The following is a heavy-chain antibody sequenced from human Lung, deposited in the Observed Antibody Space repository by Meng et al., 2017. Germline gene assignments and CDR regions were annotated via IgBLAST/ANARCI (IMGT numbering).Heavy chain of an antibody. CDR3: ARDRIGSGWHSGNCFDP. CDR2: IFYDGST. Sequence: QVQLQESGPGLVGPSETLSLPCTVSGGSVSSGTYYWSWIRQPPGKGLEWIGYIFYDGSTSYNPSLKSRVTISVDTSKNQFSLKLSSITAADRAVYYCARDRIGSGWHSGNCFDPWGQGILVTVSS. CDR1: GGSVSSGTYY. D-gene: IGHD6-19*01. V-gene: IGHV4-61*01. J-gene: IGHJ5*02.